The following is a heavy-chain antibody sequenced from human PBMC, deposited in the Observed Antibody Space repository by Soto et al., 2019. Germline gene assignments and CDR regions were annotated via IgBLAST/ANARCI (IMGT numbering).Heavy chain of an antibody. CDR3: AKAWFGNDKGY. Sequence: GGSLRLSCAASGFTFSSYAMSWVRQAPGQGLEWVSAISGSGGSTYYADSVKGRFTISRDNSKNTLYLQMNSLRAEDTAVYYCAKAWFGNDKGYWGQGTLVTVSS. J-gene: IGHJ4*02. CDR2: ISGSGGST. V-gene: IGHV3-23*01. D-gene: IGHD3-10*01. CDR1: GFTFSSYA.